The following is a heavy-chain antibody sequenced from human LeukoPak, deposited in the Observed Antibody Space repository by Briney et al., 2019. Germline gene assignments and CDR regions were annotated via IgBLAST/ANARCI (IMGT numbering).Heavy chain of an antibody. V-gene: IGHV4-59*01. CDR3: ARDPKWRANTGPTAAFDI. J-gene: IGHJ3*02. D-gene: IGHD1-1*01. CDR2: IYYSGST. Sequence: SETLSLTCTVSGGSTSSFYWSWIRQPPGKGLEWIGYIYYSGSTHYNPSLKGRVTISLDTSGNQLSLKLTSVTVADTALYYCARDPKWRANTGPTAAFDIWGQGTMVTVSS. CDR1: GGSTSSFY.